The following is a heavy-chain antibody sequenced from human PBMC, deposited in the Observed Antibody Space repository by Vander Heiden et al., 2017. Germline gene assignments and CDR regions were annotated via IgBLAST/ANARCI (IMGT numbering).Heavy chain of an antibody. V-gene: IGHV3-21*01. Sequence: EVQLVESGGGLIKPGGSLRLSCAASGFTFSDSSMNWVRQAPGMGLEWFSSINIGIFYIYYAASVKGRFTISRDNAKNSLYLQMNSLRVEDTAVYYCSRGGTGGDSADYWGQGTLVTVSS. J-gene: IGHJ4*02. CDR2: INIGIFYI. CDR1: GFTFSDSS. CDR3: SRGGTGGDSADY. D-gene: IGHD3-16*01.